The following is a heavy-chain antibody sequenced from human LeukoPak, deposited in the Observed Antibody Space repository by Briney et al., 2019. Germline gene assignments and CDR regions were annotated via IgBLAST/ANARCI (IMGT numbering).Heavy chain of an antibody. CDR2: ISGSGDST. J-gene: IGHJ4*02. D-gene: IGHD6-13*01. CDR1: GFTFSGYA. Sequence: GGSLRLSCAASGFTFSGYAMSWVRQAPGKGLEWVSAISGSGDSTFYADSVKGRFTISRDISKNTLYLQMNSLRAEDTAVYYCAKEPTYSSTWYGIDYWGQGTLVTVSS. CDR3: AKEPTYSSTWYGIDY. V-gene: IGHV3-23*01.